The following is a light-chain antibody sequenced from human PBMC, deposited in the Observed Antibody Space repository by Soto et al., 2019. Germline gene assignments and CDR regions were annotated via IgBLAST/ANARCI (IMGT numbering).Light chain of an antibody. V-gene: IGKV1-39*01. CDR3: QQSYSSPFT. J-gene: IGKJ3*01. Sequence: DLQMTQSPSSLSASVGDRVTITCRASQSISSYLNWYQQKPGKAPNLLIYAASSLQSGVPSKFRGSGSGTDFNLTISSLQPEDFATYYCQQSYSSPFTFGPGTKVDIK. CDR2: AAS. CDR1: QSISSY.